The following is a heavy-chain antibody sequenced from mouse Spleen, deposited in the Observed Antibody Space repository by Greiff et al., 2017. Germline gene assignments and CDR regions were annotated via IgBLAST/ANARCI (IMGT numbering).Heavy chain of an antibody. V-gene: IGHV5-9-3*01. CDR3: ARTNWDDWYFDV. D-gene: IGHD4-1*01. CDR2: ISSGGGNT. Sequence: EVHLVESGGGLVKLGGSLKLSCAASGFTFSSYAMSWVRQTPEKRLEWVATISSGGGNTYYPDSVKGRFTISRDNAKNTLYLQMSSLKSEDTAMYYCARTNWDDWYFDVWGAGTTVTVSS. J-gene: IGHJ1*01. CDR1: GFTFSSYA.